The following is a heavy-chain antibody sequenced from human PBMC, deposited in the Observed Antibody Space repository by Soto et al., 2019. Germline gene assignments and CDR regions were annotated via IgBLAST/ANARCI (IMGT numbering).Heavy chain of an antibody. CDR2: IYYTGTA. CDR3: ARQPADGDSGCYLEY. Sequence: NPSETLSLTCTVSGGSISPYYWSWLRQSPGKGLEWLAYIYYTGTADYNPSLENRVSLSVDTSTNRFSLELTSVTAADTAVYYCARQPADGDSGCYLEYWGPGLLVSVSS. CDR1: GGSISPYY. D-gene: IGHD2-2*01. J-gene: IGHJ4*02. V-gene: IGHV4-59*01.